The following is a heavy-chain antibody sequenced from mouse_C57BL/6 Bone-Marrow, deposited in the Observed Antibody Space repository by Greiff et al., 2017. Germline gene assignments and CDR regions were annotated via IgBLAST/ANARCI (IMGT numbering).Heavy chain of an antibody. D-gene: IGHD1-1*01. V-gene: IGHV7-3*01. Sequence: EVQLVESGGGLVQPGGSLSLSCAASGFTFTDYYMSWVRQPPGKALEWLGFIRNKANGYTTEYSASVKGRFTISRDNSQRILYLQMNALRADDSATYSCARYSYYGSASFAYWGQGTLVTVSA. J-gene: IGHJ3*01. CDR2: IRNKANGYTT. CDR1: GFTFTDYY. CDR3: ARYSYYGSASFAY.